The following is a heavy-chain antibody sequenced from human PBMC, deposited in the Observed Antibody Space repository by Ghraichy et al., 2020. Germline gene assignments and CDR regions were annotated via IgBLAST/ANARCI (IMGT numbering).Heavy chain of an antibody. D-gene: IGHD6-13*01. CDR2: IYYSGST. V-gene: IGHV4-59*01. J-gene: IGHJ6*03. Sequence: SETLSLTCTVSGDSIRSYYWSWIRQPPGKGLEWIGYIYYSGSTNYKPSLKSRVTISVDTSKSQFSLKLSSVTAADTAVYYCARGGGSSQLGYYYMDVWGKGTTVTVSS. CDR1: GDSIRSYY. CDR3: ARGGGSSQLGYYYMDV.